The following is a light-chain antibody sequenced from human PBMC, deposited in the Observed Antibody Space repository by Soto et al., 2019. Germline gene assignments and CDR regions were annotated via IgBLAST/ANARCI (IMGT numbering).Light chain of an antibody. CDR1: LSVSSSY. CDR2: DAS. CDR3: QQYEAVVT. Sequence: EIVLTQSPGTLSLSPGERATLSCRASLSVSSSYLAWYQQKPGQAPRLLIYDASNRATGIPARFSGSGSGTDFPLTISRLEPEDVAVDDCQQYEAVVTFGQGTKVDIK. V-gene: IGKV3-20*01. J-gene: IGKJ1*01.